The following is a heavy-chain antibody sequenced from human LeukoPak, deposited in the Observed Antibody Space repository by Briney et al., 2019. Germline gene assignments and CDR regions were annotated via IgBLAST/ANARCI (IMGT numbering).Heavy chain of an antibody. Sequence: SETPSLTCTVSGGSISSSSYYWGWIRQPPGKGLEWIGSIYYSGSTYYNPSLKSRVTISVDTSKNQFSLKLSSVTAADTAVYYCARAFGIQSNYWGQGALVTVSS. V-gene: IGHV4-39*01. D-gene: IGHD3-16*01. CDR2: IYYSGST. J-gene: IGHJ4*02. CDR1: GGSISSSSYY. CDR3: ARAFGIQSNY.